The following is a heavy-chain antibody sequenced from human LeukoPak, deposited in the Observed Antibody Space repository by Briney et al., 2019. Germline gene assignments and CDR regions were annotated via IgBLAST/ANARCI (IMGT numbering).Heavy chain of an antibody. CDR2: IYHSGST. V-gene: IGHV4-39*07. D-gene: IGHD3-10*01. Sequence: TPSETLSLTCTVSGGSISSSSYYWGWIRQPPGKGLEWIGYIYHSGSTYYNPSLKSRVTISVDRSKNQFSLKLSSVTAADTAVYYCARFLYRFGYYFDYWGQGTLVTVSS. CDR3: ARFLYRFGYYFDY. J-gene: IGHJ4*02. CDR1: GGSISSSSYY.